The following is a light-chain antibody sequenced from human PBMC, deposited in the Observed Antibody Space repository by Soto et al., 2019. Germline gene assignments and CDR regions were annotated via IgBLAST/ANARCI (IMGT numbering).Light chain of an antibody. CDR2: GAS. CDR1: QTVSSNY. CDR3: QQYGSSQS. V-gene: IGKV3-20*01. Sequence: EIVLTQSPGTLSLSPGERATLSCRASQTVSSNYLAWYQQKPGQAPRLLIYGASSRATGIPDRFSGSGSGTDFTLTISRLEPEDFAVYYCQQYGSSQSFGQGTKVGIK. J-gene: IGKJ1*01.